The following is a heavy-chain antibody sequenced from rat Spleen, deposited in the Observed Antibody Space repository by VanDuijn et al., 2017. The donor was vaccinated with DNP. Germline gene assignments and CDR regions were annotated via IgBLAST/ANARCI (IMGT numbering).Heavy chain of an antibody. V-gene: IGHV5-31*01. D-gene: IGHD1-9*01. CDR2: ITSGGGYT. CDR3: TTRTTGIFDY. CDR1: GFTFDNYW. Sequence: EVQLVETGGGLVQPGRSLKLSCVASGFTFDNYWMTWIRQVPGKGLDWVASITSGGGYTYYPDSVMGRFTISRHNAKSTLYLQMDSLRSEDTATYYCTTRTTGIFDYWGQGVMVSVSS. J-gene: IGHJ2*01.